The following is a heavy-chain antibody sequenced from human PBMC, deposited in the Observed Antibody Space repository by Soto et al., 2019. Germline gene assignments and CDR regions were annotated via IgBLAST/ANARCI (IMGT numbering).Heavy chain of an antibody. V-gene: IGHV3-7*01. Sequence: TGGSLRLSCAASGFTFSSYWMSWVRQAPGKGLEWVANIKQDGSEKYYVDSVKGRFTISRDNAKNSLYLQMNSLRAEDTAVYYCARDPHIYCSGGSCYWGLFDYWGQGTLVTVSS. CDR3: ARDPHIYCSGGSCYWGLFDY. D-gene: IGHD2-15*01. CDR1: GFTFSSYW. J-gene: IGHJ4*02. CDR2: IKQDGSEK.